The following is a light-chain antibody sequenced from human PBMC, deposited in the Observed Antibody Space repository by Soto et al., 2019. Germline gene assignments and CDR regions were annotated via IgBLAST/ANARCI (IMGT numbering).Light chain of an antibody. J-gene: IGKJ1*01. CDR2: KAS. CDR3: QQYYSPPWT. Sequence: DIQMTQSPSTLSGSVGDRVTITCRASQTISSWLAWYQQKPGKAPKLLIYKASTLKSGVPSRFSGSGSGTEFTLTISSLQPDDFATYYCQQYYSPPWTFGQGTKVEIK. V-gene: IGKV1-5*03. CDR1: QTISSW.